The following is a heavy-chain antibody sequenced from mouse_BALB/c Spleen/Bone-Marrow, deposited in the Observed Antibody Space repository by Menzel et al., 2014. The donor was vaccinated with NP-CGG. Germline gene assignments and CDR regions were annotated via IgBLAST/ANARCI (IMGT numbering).Heavy chain of an antibody. CDR3: ARHHRYAYYFDY. Sequence: QVQLQQSGSVLVRPGASVNLSCKASSYTFTNSWMHWAKQRPGQGLEWIGEIHPNSGNANYNEKFKGKAALTVDTSSSTAYVDLSSLTSEDSAVYYCARHHRYAYYFDYWGQGTTLTVSS. V-gene: IGHV1S130*01. D-gene: IGHD2-14*01. CDR1: SYTFTNSW. CDR2: IHPNSGNA. J-gene: IGHJ2*01.